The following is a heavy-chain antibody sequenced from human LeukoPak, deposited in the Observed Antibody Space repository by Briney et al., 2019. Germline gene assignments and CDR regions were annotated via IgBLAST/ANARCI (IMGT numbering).Heavy chain of an antibody. Sequence: ASVKVSCKASGYTFIGYFIHWVRQAPGKGLEWMGWINPNTGGANYAQKFQDRVYMSSDTSISTVYMELSNLLSDDTAVYYCARDLVGVPTGTDYWGQGTLVTVSS. CDR3: ARDLVGVPTGTDY. J-gene: IGHJ4*02. V-gene: IGHV1-2*02. CDR1: GYTFIGYF. CDR2: INPNTGGA. D-gene: IGHD1-26*01.